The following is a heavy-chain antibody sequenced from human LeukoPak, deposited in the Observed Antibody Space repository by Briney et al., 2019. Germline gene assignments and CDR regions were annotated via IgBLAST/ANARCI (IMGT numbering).Heavy chain of an antibody. Sequence: SETLSLTCTVSGGSISSYYWSWVRQPPGKGLEWIGYIYYSGSTNYNPSLKSRVTISVDTSKNQFSLKLSSVTAADTAVYYCARGGSDDDVAPSLEYYFDYWGQGTLVTVSS. CDR1: GGSISSYY. CDR3: ARGGSDDDVAPSLEYYFDY. CDR2: IYYSGST. J-gene: IGHJ4*02. V-gene: IGHV4-59*01. D-gene: IGHD5-12*01.